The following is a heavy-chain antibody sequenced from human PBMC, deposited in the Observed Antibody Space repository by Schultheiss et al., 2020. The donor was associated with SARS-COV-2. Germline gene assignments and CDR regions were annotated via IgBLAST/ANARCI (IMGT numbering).Heavy chain of an antibody. Sequence: SETLSLTCTVSGGSISSGGYYWSWIRQHPGKGLEWIGYIYYSGSTYYNPSLKSLVTISVDTSKNQFSLKLSSVTAADTAVYYCAKYSSSLTGAFDIWGQGTTVTVSS. CDR3: AKYSSSLTGAFDI. D-gene: IGHD6-13*01. J-gene: IGHJ3*02. CDR2: IYYSGST. V-gene: IGHV4-31*01. CDR1: GGSISSGGYY.